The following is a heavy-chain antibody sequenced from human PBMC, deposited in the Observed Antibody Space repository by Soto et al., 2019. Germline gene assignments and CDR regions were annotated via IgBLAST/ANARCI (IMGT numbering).Heavy chain of an antibody. Sequence: QVYLVESGGGVVQPGRSLRLSCEASAFTFSNYAMHWVRQAPGRGLEWVALIWSDGSNEHYADSLKGRFTISRDNSKNTVYLQMNSRTADDTAVYYCARERIAARRTLDYWGQGTLVTVSS. CDR3: ARERIAARRTLDY. CDR2: IWSDGSNE. CDR1: AFTFSNYA. D-gene: IGHD6-6*01. J-gene: IGHJ4*02. V-gene: IGHV3-33*01.